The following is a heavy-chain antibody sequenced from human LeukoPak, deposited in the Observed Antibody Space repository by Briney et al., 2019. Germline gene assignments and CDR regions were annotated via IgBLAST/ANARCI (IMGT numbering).Heavy chain of an antibody. Sequence: ASVKVSCKASGYTFTSYDINWVRQATGQGLEWMGWMNPNSGNTGYAQKFQGRVTMTRNTSISTAYMELSSLRSEDTAVYYCARGPYSGSYYGYYYYYMDVWGKGTTVTISS. D-gene: IGHD1-26*01. CDR1: GYTFTSYD. J-gene: IGHJ6*03. CDR2: MNPNSGNT. V-gene: IGHV1-8*01. CDR3: ARGPYSGSYYGYYYYYMDV.